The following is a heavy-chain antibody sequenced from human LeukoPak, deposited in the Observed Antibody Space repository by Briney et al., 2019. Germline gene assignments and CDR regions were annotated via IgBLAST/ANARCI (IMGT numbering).Heavy chain of an antibody. Sequence: GGSLRLSCAASGFTFSNYGMSWVRQAPGKGLVWVSRINSDGTSTSYADSVKGRFTISRDNAKNTLYLQMNSLRAEDTAVYYCASGRLDYYDTSGPYYWGQGALVTVSS. CDR2: INSDGTST. CDR1: GFTFSNYG. V-gene: IGHV3-74*01. D-gene: IGHD3-22*01. J-gene: IGHJ4*02. CDR3: ASGRLDYYDTSGPYY.